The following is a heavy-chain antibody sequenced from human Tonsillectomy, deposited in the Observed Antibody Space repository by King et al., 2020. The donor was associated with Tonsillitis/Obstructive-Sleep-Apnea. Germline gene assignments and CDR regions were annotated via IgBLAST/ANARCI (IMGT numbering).Heavy chain of an antibody. D-gene: IGHD3-10*01. CDR3: ARDSGIGDAFDF. CDR1: GFTVNGNY. V-gene: IGHV3-66*01. Sequence: EVQLVESGGGLVQPGGSLRLSCAASGFTVNGNYMSWVRQAPGKGLEWVSVIYTAGSTYYADSVKGRFTISRDNSKNTLYLRMNSLRAEDTAVYYCARDSGIGDAFDFWGQGTMVTVSS. CDR2: IYTAGST. J-gene: IGHJ3*01.